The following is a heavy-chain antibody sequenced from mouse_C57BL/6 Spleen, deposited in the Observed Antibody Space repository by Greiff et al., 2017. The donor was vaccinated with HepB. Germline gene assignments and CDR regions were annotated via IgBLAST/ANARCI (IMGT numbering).Heavy chain of an antibody. Sequence: EVQLVESGEGLVKPGGSLKLSCAASGFTFSSYAMSWVRQTPEKRLEWVAYISSGGDYIYYADTVKGRFTISRDNARNTLYLQMSSLKSEDTAMYYCTRDNEPDERAWFAYWGQGTLVTVSA. J-gene: IGHJ3*01. V-gene: IGHV5-9-1*02. CDR3: TRDNEPDERAWFAY. CDR1: GFTFSSYA. CDR2: ISSGGDYI.